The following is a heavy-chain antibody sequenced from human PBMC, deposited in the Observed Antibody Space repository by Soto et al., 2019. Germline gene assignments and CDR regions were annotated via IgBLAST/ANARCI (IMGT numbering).Heavy chain of an antibody. J-gene: IGHJ6*02. CDR1: GFTFSSYE. CDR2: ISSSGSTI. CDR3: ARGKLRIAAAGLWLAPFQRPYGMDV. Sequence: QAGGSLRLSCAASGFTFSSYEMNWVRQAPGKGLEWVSYISSSGSTIYYADSVKGRFTISRDNAKNSLYLQMNSLRAEDTAVYYCARGKLRIAAAGLWLAPFQRPYGMDVWGQGTTVTVSS. V-gene: IGHV3-48*03. D-gene: IGHD6-13*01.